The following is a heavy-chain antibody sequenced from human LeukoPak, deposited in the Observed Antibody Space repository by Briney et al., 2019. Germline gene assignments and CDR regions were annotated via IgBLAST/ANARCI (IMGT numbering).Heavy chain of an antibody. J-gene: IGHJ6*03. CDR1: GGSISSGSYY. CDR2: IYTSGST. D-gene: IGHD6-13*01. CDR3: ARDGGVAAAGTRYYYYYMDV. V-gene: IGHV4-61*02. Sequence: SETLSLTCTVSGGSISSGSYYWSWIRQPAGKGLEWIGRIYTSGSTNYNPSLKSRVTISVDTSKNQFSLKLSSVTAADTAVYYCARDGGVAAAGTRYYYYYMDVWGKGTTVTVSS.